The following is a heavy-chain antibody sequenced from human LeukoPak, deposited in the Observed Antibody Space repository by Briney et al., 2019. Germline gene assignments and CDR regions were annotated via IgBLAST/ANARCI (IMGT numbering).Heavy chain of an antibody. D-gene: IGHD2-2*03. CDR3: ARAGYCSSTSCQWVPLV. CDR1: GGSMKNYY. V-gene: IGHV4-59*01. CDR2: IYYSGST. J-gene: IGHJ6*02. Sequence: SETLSLTCTVSGGSMKNYYWIWIRQSPGKGLEWIGYIYYSGSTNHNPSLKSRVTISVDTSKNQFSLKLNSVTAADTAVYYCARAGYCSSTSCQWVPLVWGQGTTVTVSS.